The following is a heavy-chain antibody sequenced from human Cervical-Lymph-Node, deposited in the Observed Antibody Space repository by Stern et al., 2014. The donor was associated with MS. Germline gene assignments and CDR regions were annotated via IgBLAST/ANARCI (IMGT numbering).Heavy chain of an antibody. CDR3: ARHVAIGHRGHDWHFDL. J-gene: IGHJ4*02. D-gene: IGHD5-12*01. V-gene: IGHV5-51*01. Sequence: EVQLVQSGTEAKKPGESLRISCRGSAYDFNDYWIAWVRQMPGKGLEWMGIIYPGDSDTIYSPSFQGQITISADKSTSTAYLQWNNLKASDSAMYFCARHVAIGHRGHDWHFDLWGQGTLVTVSS. CDR2: IYPGDSDT. CDR1: AYDFNDYW.